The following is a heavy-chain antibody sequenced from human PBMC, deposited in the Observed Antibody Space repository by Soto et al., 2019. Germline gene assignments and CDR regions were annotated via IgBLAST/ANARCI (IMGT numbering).Heavy chain of an antibody. D-gene: IGHD6-19*01. V-gene: IGHV3-74*01. Sequence: EVQLVESGVGLVQPGGSLRLSCAASGITLSNYWVHWVRQAPGKGLVWVSRISSDGSSTSYADSVKGRFTISRDNAKNTLYLQMNSLRAEDTAVYYCAYFTSGCPTWGQGTLVTVSS. J-gene: IGHJ4*02. CDR1: GITLSNYW. CDR3: AYFTSGCPT. CDR2: ISSDGSST.